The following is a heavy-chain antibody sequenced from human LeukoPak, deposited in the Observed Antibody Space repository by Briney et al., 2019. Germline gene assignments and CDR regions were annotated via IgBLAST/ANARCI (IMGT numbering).Heavy chain of an antibody. Sequence: GGSLRLSCAASGFPFDDYGMSWVRLAPGKGLEWVSGVSWNGAYTEYADSVRGRFTISRDNAKKSLYLQMNSLRVGDTALYYCARRKGPYGSGTYYDSWGQGTLVSVSS. CDR2: VSWNGAYT. D-gene: IGHD3-10*01. V-gene: IGHV3-20*04. J-gene: IGHJ4*02. CDR1: GFPFDDYG. CDR3: ARRKGPYGSGTYYDS.